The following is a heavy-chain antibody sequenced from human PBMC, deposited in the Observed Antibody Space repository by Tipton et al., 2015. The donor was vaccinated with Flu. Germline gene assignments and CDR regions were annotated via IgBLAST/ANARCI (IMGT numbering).Heavy chain of an antibody. Sequence: TLSLTCTVSGGSINNYYWTWIRQPPGKGLEWIGYIYYSGRTTYDPSLKSRVTISVDTSKNQFSLRLNSVTAADPAVYYCARRRLGPTCDVFDVWGQGTMVTVSS. J-gene: IGHJ3*01. D-gene: IGHD1-26*01. V-gene: IGHV4-59*08. CDR1: GGSINNYY. CDR3: ARRRLGPTCDVFDV. CDR2: IYYSGRT.